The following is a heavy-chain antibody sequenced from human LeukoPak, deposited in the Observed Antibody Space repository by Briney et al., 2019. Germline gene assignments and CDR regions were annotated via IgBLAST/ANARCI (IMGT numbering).Heavy chain of an antibody. J-gene: IGHJ4*02. Sequence: ASVKVSCKASGYTLTSYGISWVRQAPGQGLEWMGWIDSNSGGTNYAQKFQGRVTVTRDTSISTVYMELSRLRSDDTAVYYCARDLATVATPYFDYWGQGILVTVSS. V-gene: IGHV1-2*02. CDR1: GYTLTSYG. CDR3: ARDLATVATPYFDY. CDR2: IDSNSGGT. D-gene: IGHD4-23*01.